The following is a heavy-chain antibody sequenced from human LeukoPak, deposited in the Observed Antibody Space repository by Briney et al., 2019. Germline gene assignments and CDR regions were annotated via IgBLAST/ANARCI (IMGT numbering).Heavy chain of an antibody. Sequence: PSETLSLTCAVYGGSFSGYYWRWIRQPPGKGLEWIGEINHSGSTNYNPSLKSRVTISVDTSKNQFSLRLSSVTAADTAVYYCARPMTYYCYGMDVWGQGTTVTVSS. CDR1: GGSFSGYY. CDR2: INHSGST. J-gene: IGHJ6*02. V-gene: IGHV4-34*01. CDR3: ARPMTYYCYGMDV. D-gene: IGHD2-21*02.